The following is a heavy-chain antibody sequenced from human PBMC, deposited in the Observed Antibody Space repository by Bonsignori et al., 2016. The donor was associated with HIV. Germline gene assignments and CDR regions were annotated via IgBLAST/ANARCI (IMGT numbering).Heavy chain of an antibody. CDR2: IIPILGTV. CDR1: GATFHTFA. J-gene: IGHJ4*02. CDR3: SRGGSAAAGNY. V-gene: IGHV1-69*11. D-gene: IGHD6-13*01. Sequence: QVQLVQSGAGVKKPGSSVKVSCKASGATFHTFAISWVRQAPGQGLEWMGRIIPILGTVNNAQKFQGRVTITADESTTTAYMELTSLTSDDTAVYYCSRGGSAAAGNYWGQGTLVTVSS.